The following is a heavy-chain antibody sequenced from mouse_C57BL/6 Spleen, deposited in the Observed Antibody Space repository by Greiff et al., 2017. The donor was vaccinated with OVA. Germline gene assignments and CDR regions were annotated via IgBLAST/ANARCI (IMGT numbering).Heavy chain of an antibody. J-gene: IGHJ4*01. CDR1: GFNIKNTY. Sequence: EVKLVESVAELVRPGASVKLSCTASGFNIKNTYMHWVKQRPEQGLEWIGRIDPANGNTKYAPKFQGKATITADTSSNTAYLQLSSLTSEDTAIYYCARAHYSGGYYAMDYWGQGTSVTVSS. CDR2: IDPANGNT. D-gene: IGHD2-12*01. V-gene: IGHV14-3*01. CDR3: ARAHYSGGYYAMDY.